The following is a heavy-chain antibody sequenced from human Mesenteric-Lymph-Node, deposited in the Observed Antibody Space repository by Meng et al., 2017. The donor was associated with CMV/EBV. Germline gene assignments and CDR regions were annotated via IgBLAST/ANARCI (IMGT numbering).Heavy chain of an antibody. V-gene: IGHV3-13*01. Sequence: GESLKISCAASGFDFSDWDMHWVRQVEGKGLQWVSAIGIAGDTYYADSVKSRFTISRENDKNSLYLQMDSLRVGDTAVYYCARGGLDGFGPWGQGTLVTVSS. CDR3: ARGGLDGFGP. J-gene: IGHJ5*02. CDR1: GFDFSDWD. CDR2: IGIAGDT. D-gene: IGHD3-3*01.